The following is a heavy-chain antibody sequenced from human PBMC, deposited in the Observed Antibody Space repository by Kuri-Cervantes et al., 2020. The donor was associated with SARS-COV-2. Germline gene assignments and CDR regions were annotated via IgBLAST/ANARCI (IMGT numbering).Heavy chain of an antibody. V-gene: IGHV3-21*01. CDR2: ISSSSSYI. J-gene: IGHJ5*02. Sequence: GGSLRLSCAASGFTFSSYSMNWVRQAPGKGLEWVSSISSSSSYIYYADSVKGRFTISRDNAKNSLYLQMNSLRAEDTAVYYCARGLNYYGSGQPMSDWFDPWGQGTLVTVS. D-gene: IGHD3-10*01. CDR1: GFTFSSYS. CDR3: ARGLNYYGSGQPMSDWFDP.